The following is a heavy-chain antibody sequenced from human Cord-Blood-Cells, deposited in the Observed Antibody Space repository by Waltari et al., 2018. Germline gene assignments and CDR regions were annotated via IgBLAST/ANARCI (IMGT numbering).Heavy chain of an antibody. CDR1: GFTVSSNY. V-gene: IGHV3-53*02. CDR3: ARDQNGDYYYYGMDV. D-gene: IGHD4-17*01. CDR2: IYSGVST. J-gene: IGHJ6*02. Sequence: EVQLVETGGGLIQPGGSLRLSCAASGFTVSSNYMSWVRQAPGKGLEWVSVIYSGVSTYYADSVKGRFTIHRDNSKNTLYLQMNSLRAEDTAVYYCARDQNGDYYYYGMDVWGQGTTVTVSS.